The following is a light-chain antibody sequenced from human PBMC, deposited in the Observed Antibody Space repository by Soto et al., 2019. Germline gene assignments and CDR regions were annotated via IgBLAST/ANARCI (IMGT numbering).Light chain of an antibody. Sequence: QSVLTQPASVSGSPGQSIIISCTGTIYDVGGYDFVSWYQQHPDTAPKLIMHDVSDRPSGVSSRFSGSKSANTASLTISGLQAEDEATYFCSSHSSSSTYVIFGGGTQLTVL. J-gene: IGLJ2*01. CDR1: IYDVGGYDF. CDR3: SSHSSSSTYVI. V-gene: IGLV2-14*03. CDR2: DVS.